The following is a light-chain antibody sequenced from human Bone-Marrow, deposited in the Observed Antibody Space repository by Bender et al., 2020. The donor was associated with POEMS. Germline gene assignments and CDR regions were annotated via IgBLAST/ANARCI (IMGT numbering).Light chain of an antibody. CDR1: KLGDKY. Sequence: SYELTQPPSVSVSPGQTASITCSGDKLGDKYASWYQRRPGQSPVVVIYQDNKRPSGIPARFSGSNSGNTATLTISGTQAMDEADYYCQTWDTFSVVFGGGTKLTVL. CDR2: QDN. V-gene: IGLV3-1*01. J-gene: IGLJ2*01. CDR3: QTWDTFSVV.